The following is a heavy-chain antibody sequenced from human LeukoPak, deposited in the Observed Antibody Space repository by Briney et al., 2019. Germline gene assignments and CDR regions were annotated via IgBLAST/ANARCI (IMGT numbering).Heavy chain of an antibody. CDR2: ISTYNGNT. J-gene: IGHJ4*02. Sequence: ASVKVSCKTSVYNFTSYGISWMRQAPGQGLEWMGWISTYNGNTNYAQNLQGRVTMTTDTSTSTAYMELRSLKSDDTAVYYCARDKNWDLEYWGQGTLVTVSS. CDR1: VYNFTSYG. D-gene: IGHD7-27*01. CDR3: ARDKNWDLEY. V-gene: IGHV1-18*01.